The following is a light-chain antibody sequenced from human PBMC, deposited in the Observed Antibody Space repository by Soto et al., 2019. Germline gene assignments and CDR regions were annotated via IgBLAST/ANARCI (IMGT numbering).Light chain of an antibody. CDR1: SSDVGDYNY. Sequence: QSVLTQPASVSGSPGQSITISCTGTSSDVGDYNYVSWYQQHPGKAPKLMIYEVSDRPSGVSNRFSGSKSGNTASLTISGLQAEDEAEYYCTSYRSGSMVVFGGGTKLTVL. CDR2: EVS. V-gene: IGLV2-14*01. J-gene: IGLJ3*02. CDR3: TSYRSGSMVV.